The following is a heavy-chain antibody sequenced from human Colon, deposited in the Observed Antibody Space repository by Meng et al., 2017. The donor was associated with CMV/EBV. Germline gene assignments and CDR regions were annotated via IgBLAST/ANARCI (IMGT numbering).Heavy chain of an antibody. D-gene: IGHD3-10*01. CDR2: IYESGTT. J-gene: IGHJ6*02. Sequence: SETLSLTCSVSGFATGRYYWSWTRQAPGKGLEWIGHIYESGTTKYNPSLESRVTISADTSKNQFSLKLRSVTVADTAVYYCARQRRRINLLKGNGADFHGDMDVWGQGTTVTVSS. V-gene: IGHV4-59*08. CDR1: GFATGRYY. CDR3: ARQRRRINLLKGNGADFHGDMDV.